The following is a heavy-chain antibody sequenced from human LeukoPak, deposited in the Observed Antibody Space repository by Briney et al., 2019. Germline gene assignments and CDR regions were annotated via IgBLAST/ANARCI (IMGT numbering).Heavy chain of an antibody. CDR1: GGSISSYY. J-gene: IGHJ4*02. Sequence: SETLSLTCTVSGGSISSYYWSWIRQPAGKGLEWIGRIYTSGSTNYNPSLKSRVTMSVDTSKNQFSLKLGSVTAADTAVYYCARDLWFGELFDYWGQGTLVTVSS. V-gene: IGHV4-4*07. D-gene: IGHD3-10*01. CDR2: IYTSGST. CDR3: ARDLWFGELFDY.